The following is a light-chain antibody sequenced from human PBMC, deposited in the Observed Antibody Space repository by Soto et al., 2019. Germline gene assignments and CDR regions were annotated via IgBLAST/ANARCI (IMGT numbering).Light chain of an antibody. CDR2: DTS. CDR1: QSVSSY. V-gene: IGKV3-20*01. J-gene: IGKJ4*01. Sequence: EIVLTQSPGTLSLSVGERVTLSCRASQSVSSYLAWYQQTPGQAPRLLIYDTSNRATGTPDRFSGSGSGTDFTLTISRLEPEDFTLYYCQQYGSSPLTFGGGTTVEFK. CDR3: QQYGSSPLT.